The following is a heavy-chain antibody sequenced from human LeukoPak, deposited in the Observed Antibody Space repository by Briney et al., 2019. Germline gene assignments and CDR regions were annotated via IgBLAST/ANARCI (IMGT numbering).Heavy chain of an antibody. J-gene: IGHJ4*02. D-gene: IGHD5-18*01. Sequence: GGSLRLSCAASGFTFSIYWMHWVRQAPGKGLVWVSRINSDGSSTSYADSVKGRFTISRDNAKNTLYLQMNSLRAEDTAVYYCARGRISYGHTGDYWGQGTLVTVSS. V-gene: IGHV3-74*01. CDR3: ARGRISYGHTGDY. CDR2: INSDGSST. CDR1: GFTFSIYW.